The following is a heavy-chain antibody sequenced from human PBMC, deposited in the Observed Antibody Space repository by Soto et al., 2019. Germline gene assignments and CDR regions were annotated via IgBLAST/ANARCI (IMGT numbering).Heavy chain of an antibody. CDR3: AKAIRAASIDY. CDR1: GFTFSSYA. D-gene: IGHD6-13*01. V-gene: IGHV3-23*01. Sequence: GGSLGLSCSASGFTFSSYAMSWVCQAPGKGLEWVSAISGSGGSTYYADSVKGRFTISRDNSKNTLYLQMNSLRAEDTAVYYCAKAIRAASIDYWGQGNLVTVSS. J-gene: IGHJ4*02. CDR2: ISGSGGST.